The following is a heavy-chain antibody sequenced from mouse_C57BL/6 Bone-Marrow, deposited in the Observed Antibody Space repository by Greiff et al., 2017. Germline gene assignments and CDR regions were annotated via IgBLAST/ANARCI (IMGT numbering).Heavy chain of an antibody. Sequence: VKLQQSGAELARPGASVKLSCKASGYAFSSYWMNWVKQRPGKGLEWIGQLYPGDGDTNYNGTFKGKATLTADKSSSTAYMQLSSLTSEDSAVYFCAREDYYYDLDYWGKGTTLTVSS. CDR1: GYAFSSYW. D-gene: IGHD1-1*01. J-gene: IGHJ2*01. CDR2: LYPGDGDT. CDR3: AREDYYYDLDY. V-gene: IGHV1-80*01.